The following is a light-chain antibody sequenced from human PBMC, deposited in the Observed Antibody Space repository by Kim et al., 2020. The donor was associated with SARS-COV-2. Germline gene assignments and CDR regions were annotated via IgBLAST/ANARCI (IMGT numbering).Light chain of an antibody. CDR1: NIGSKN. CDR2: RDS. CDR3: QVWDSSTWV. Sequence: VALGQTARITCGGNNIGSKNVHWYQKTAGQAPVLVIYRDSNRPSGIPERFSGSISGNTATLTISRDQAGDEADYYCQVWDSSTWVFGGGTQLTVL. J-gene: IGLJ3*02. V-gene: IGLV3-9*01.